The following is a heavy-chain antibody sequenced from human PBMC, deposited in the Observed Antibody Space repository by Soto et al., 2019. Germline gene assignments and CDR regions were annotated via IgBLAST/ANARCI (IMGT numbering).Heavy chain of an antibody. CDR2: IYDSGST. Sequence: QVQLQESGPGLVKPSQTLSLTCTVSGGSISSGGYYWSWIRQHPGKGLEWIGYIYDSGSTYYNPSLKSRVTISVDTSKNQVSLKLSSVTAADTAVYYCARDRLEPSTNMRYYYYGMDVWGQGTTVTVSS. D-gene: IGHD1-1*01. CDR3: ARDRLEPSTNMRYYYYGMDV. CDR1: GGSISSGGYY. J-gene: IGHJ6*02. V-gene: IGHV4-31*03.